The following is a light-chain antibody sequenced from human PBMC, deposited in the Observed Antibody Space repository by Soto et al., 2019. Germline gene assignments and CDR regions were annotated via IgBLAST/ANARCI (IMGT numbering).Light chain of an antibody. CDR1: QNVRSNY. CDR2: GAS. V-gene: IGKV3-20*01. J-gene: IGKJ1*01. CDR3: QDYGSSEWT. Sequence: EIVLTQSPGTLSLSPGERVTLSCRASQNVRSNYLAWYHQKPGQAPRLLIYGASTRASGIPERFSGSGSGTDFTLTISRLEPEDFAVYYCQDYGSSEWTFGQGTKVDI.